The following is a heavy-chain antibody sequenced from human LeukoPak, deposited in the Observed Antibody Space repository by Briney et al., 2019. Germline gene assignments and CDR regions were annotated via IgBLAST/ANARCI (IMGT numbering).Heavy chain of an antibody. CDR3: ARRISDILTGYYFDY. CDR2: ISAYNGNT. Sequence: GASVKVSCKASGYTFTRYGISWVRQAPEQGLEWMGWISAYNGNTNYAQKFQGRVTMTTDTSTSTAYMELRSLRSDDTAVYYCARRISDILTGYYFDYWGQGTLVTVSS. CDR1: GYTFTRYG. D-gene: IGHD3-9*01. V-gene: IGHV1-18*01. J-gene: IGHJ4*02.